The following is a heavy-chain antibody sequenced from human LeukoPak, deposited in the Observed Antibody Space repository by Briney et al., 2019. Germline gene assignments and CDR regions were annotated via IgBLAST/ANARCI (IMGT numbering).Heavy chain of an antibody. Sequence: GGSLRLSCAASGFTFGSYAMSWVRQAPGKGLEWVSAISGSGGSTYYADSVKGRFTISRDNSKNTLYLQMNSLRAEDTAVYYCAKVVGATGGSYYYGMDVWGQGTTVTVSS. V-gene: IGHV3-23*01. CDR1: GFTFGSYA. D-gene: IGHD1-26*01. J-gene: IGHJ6*02. CDR2: ISGSGGST. CDR3: AKVVGATGGSYYYGMDV.